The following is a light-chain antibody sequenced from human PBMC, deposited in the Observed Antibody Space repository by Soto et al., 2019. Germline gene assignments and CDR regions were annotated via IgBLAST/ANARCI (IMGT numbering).Light chain of an antibody. J-gene: IGKJ1*01. V-gene: IGKV1-5*03. Sequence: GDRVTITCRASQTITGHLAWYQQKPGKAPNLLIYEASSLESGVPSRFSGSGFDTEFTLTISSQQPDDFATYYCQQHKLYLTFGQGTKVEIK. CDR3: QQHKLYLT. CDR2: EAS. CDR1: QTITGH.